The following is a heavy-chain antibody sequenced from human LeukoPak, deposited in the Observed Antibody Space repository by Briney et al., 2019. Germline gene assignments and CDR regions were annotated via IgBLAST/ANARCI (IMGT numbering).Heavy chain of an antibody. J-gene: IGHJ4*02. CDR1: GDSVSSSSSA. CDR2: TYLRSKWIR. Sequence: SQTLSLTCAISGDSVSSSSSAWSWIRQSPSGRLEWLGRTYLRSKWIRDYAETVKGRVTIDPDTSKNHVSLQLNSVTPEDTAVYYCARNLRPDFDYRGRGTLVTVSS. D-gene: IGHD5-12*01. CDR3: ARNLRPDFDY. V-gene: IGHV6-1*01.